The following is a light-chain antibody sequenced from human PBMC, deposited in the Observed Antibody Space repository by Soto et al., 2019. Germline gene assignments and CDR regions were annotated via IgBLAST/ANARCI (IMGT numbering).Light chain of an antibody. Sequence: DIVMTQSPLSLPVTPGEPASISCTSSQSLLYIDGYNYLDWYLQKPGQPPKLLIYSASNRASGVPARFSGSGSGTDFTLKISRVEAEDVGLYFCMQARQTPFTFGPGTKVDIK. CDR3: MQARQTPFT. CDR2: SAS. CDR1: QSLLYIDGYNY. J-gene: IGKJ3*01. V-gene: IGKV2-28*01.